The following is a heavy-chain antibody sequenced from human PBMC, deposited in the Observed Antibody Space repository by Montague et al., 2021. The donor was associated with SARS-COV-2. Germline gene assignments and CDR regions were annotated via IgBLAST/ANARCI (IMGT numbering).Heavy chain of an antibody. J-gene: IGHJ3*01. CDR1: GGSISSSSYY. D-gene: IGHD2-8*02. CDR2: MYYSGNT. CDR3: AREGGVGRSDRSFDL. Sequence: SETLSLTCTVSGGSISSSSYYWGWIRQPPGKGLEWIGVMYYSGNTYYNPSLKSRVIISVDPSKNQFSLKLTSVTAADTAVYYCAREGGVGRSDRSFDLWGQGTMVTVSS. V-gene: IGHV4-39*07.